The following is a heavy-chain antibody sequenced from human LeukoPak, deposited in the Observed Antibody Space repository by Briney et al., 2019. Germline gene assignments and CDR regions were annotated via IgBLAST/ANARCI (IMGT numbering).Heavy chain of an antibody. V-gene: IGHV3-21*01. CDR1: GFTFGSYS. Sequence: GGSLRLSCAASGFTFGSYSMNWVRQAPGKGLEWVSSISSSSSYIYYADSLKGRFTISRDNAKNSLFLQMNSLRAEDTAVYYCARDYGGSSPFDYWGQGTLVTVSS. D-gene: IGHD4-23*01. CDR2: ISSSSSYI. J-gene: IGHJ4*02. CDR3: ARDYGGSSPFDY.